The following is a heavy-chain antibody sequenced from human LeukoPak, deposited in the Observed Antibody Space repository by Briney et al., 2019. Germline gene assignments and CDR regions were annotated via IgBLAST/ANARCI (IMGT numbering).Heavy chain of an antibody. J-gene: IGHJ6*02. CDR1: GTSFSAYY. V-gene: IGHV4-34*01. CDR2: INPSGGT. D-gene: IGHD5-18*01. CDR3: VSHPYSSYYYHMDV. Sequence: PSETLSLTCVVSGTSFSAYYWTWIRQPPGKGLEWIGEINPSGGTNYNPSLKSRVTMSIDTSKNQFSLKVSSVSAADTGVYCCVSHPYSSYYYHMDVWGRGTTVTVSS.